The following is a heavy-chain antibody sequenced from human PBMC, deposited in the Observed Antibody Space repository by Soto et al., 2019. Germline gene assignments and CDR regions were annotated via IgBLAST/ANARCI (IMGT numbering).Heavy chain of an antibody. V-gene: IGHV3-7*01. CDR2: IKQDGNEE. J-gene: IGHJ2*01. Sequence: EAQLVESGGGLVQPGGSLRLSCAASGFTFSRYWMSWVRQAPGKGLEWVANIKQDGNEEYYVDSVKGRFTISRDNTKNSLFLQMNSLRAEDTAVYYCASWGFIVATNWYFDLWGRGTLVTVSS. CDR1: GFTFSRYW. D-gene: IGHD5-12*01. CDR3: ASWGFIVATNWYFDL.